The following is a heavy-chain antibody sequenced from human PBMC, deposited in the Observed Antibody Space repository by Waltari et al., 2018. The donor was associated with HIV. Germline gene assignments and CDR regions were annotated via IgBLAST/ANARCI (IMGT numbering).Heavy chain of an antibody. Sequence: QLQLQQSGPGLVKPSETLSLTCTVTGGSVINSDYYWDFIRQAPGKGLERIGNIYYTGTTFYNPSLKSRVTMSADLSRNQFSLRLNSVTAADTAIYYCARRHRMAAFYLYYGMDVWGQGTTVTVSS. CDR2: IYYTGTT. CDR1: GGSVINSDYY. J-gene: IGHJ6*02. CDR3: ARRHRMAAFYLYYGMDV. V-gene: IGHV4-39*01. D-gene: IGHD2-8*01.